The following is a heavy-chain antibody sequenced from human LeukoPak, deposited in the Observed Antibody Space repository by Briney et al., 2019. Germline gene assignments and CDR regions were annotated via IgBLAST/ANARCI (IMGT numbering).Heavy chain of an antibody. CDR3: ARARYNWNDEDNWFDP. D-gene: IGHD1-1*01. CDR2: IYTSGST. Sequence: SETLSLTCTVPGGSISSYYWSWIRQPAGKGLEWIGRIYTSGSTNYNPSLKSRVTMSVDTSKNQFSLKLSSVTAADTAVYYCARARYNWNDEDNWFDPWGQRTLVTVSS. V-gene: IGHV4-4*07. J-gene: IGHJ5*02. CDR1: GGSISSYY.